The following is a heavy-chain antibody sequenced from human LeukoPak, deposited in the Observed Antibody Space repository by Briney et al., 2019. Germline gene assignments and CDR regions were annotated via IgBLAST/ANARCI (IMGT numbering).Heavy chain of an antibody. D-gene: IGHD6-13*01. CDR1: GFTFGDYA. CDR2: IRSKAYGGTT. CDR3: TRDLGYYNWFDP. J-gene: IGHJ5*02. V-gene: IGHV3-49*04. Sequence: GGSLRLSCTASGFTFGDYAMSWVRQAPGKGLEWVGFIRSKAYGGTTEYAASVKGRFTISRDDSKSIAYLQMNSLKTEDTAVYYCTRDLGYYNWFDPWGQGTLVTVSS.